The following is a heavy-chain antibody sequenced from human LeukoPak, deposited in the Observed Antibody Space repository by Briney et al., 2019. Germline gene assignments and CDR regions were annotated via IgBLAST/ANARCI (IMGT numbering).Heavy chain of an antibody. CDR2: FDPEDGET. V-gene: IGHV1-24*01. CDR1: GYTLTELS. J-gene: IGHJ4*02. Sequence: ASVKVSYKVSGYTLTELSMHWVRHTPGKGLEWMGGFDPEDGETIYAQKFQGRVTMTEDTSTDTAYMELSSLRSEDTAVYYCARGYCSGGSCQGLDYWGQGTLVTVSS. D-gene: IGHD2-15*01. CDR3: ARGYCSGGSCQGLDY.